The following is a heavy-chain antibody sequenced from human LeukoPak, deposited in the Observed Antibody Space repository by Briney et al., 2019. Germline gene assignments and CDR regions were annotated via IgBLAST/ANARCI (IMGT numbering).Heavy chain of an antibody. V-gene: IGHV3-23*01. D-gene: IGHD6-19*01. Sequence: GGSLRLSCAASGFTFSSYSMSWVRQAPGKGLEWVSGINLRGGDRYYADSVKGRFTISRDNSKNTLYLQMSSLRVEDTAVYYCARDAPSGWFPSFDYWGQGTLVTVSS. CDR2: INLRGGDR. CDR1: GFTFSSYS. J-gene: IGHJ4*02. CDR3: ARDAPSGWFPSFDY.